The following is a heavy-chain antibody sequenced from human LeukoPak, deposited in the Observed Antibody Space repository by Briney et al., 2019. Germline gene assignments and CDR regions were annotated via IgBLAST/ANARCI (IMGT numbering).Heavy chain of an antibody. V-gene: IGHV3-48*03. CDR3: ARDMFLGSGYSLGGYYYMDV. J-gene: IGHJ6*03. D-gene: IGHD5-12*01. CDR2: ISSSGSNI. CDR1: GFIFSSSE. Sequence: PGGSLRLSCAASGFIFSSSEMNWVRQAPGKGLEWVSYISSSGSNIYNAESVKGRFTISRDNAKNSLYLQMNSLRAEDTAVYYCARDMFLGSGYSLGGYYYMDVWGKGTTVTISS.